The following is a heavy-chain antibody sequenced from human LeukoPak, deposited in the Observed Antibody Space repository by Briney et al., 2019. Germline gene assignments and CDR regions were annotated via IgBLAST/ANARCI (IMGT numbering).Heavy chain of an antibody. D-gene: IGHD3-3*01. V-gene: IGHV4-39*01. Sequence: PSETLSLTCTVSGGSIGSSSYYWGWIRQPPGKGLEWIGSIYYSGSTYYNPSLKSRVTISVDTSKNRFSLKLSSVTAADTAVYYCARYFGVQQLAPDYWGQGTLVTVSS. CDR1: GGSIGSSSYY. CDR2: IYYSGST. CDR3: ARYFGVQQLAPDY. J-gene: IGHJ4*02.